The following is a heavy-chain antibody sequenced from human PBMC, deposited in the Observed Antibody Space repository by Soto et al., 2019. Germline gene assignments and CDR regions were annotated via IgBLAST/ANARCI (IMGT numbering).Heavy chain of an antibody. CDR2: VWYDGTDK. V-gene: IGHV3-33*01. CDR1: GFPFSTYA. CDR3: ARTDCSSSDCPRDLVGAVTMDY. D-gene: IGHD2-2*01. Sequence: QVYLVESGGGVVQPGRSLRLSCAASGFPFSTYAMHWVRQAPGKGLEWVAVVWYDGTDKNYADSVKGRFTIYRDNSKSTLYLQMDHLRVEDTGVYHCARTDCSSSDCPRDLVGAVTMDYWGQGTPVTVSS. J-gene: IGHJ4*02.